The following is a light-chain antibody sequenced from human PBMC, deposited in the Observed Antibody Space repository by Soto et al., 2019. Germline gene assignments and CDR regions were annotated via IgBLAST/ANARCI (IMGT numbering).Light chain of an antibody. CDR1: SSDVGGYNY. CDR3: SSYTSSSDV. CDR2: DVS. J-gene: IGLJ1*01. V-gene: IGLV2-14*01. Sequence: QSALTQPASVSGSPGQSITISCTGTSSDVGGYNYVSWYQQHPGKAPKLMIYDVSNRPSGVSNRFAGSKSGNTAYLTISGRQDEDEADYYCSSYTSSSDVFGTGTKLTVL.